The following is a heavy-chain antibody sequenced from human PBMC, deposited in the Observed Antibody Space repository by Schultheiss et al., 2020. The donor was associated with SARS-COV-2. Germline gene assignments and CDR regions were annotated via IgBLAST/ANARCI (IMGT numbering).Heavy chain of an antibody. CDR3: AKVAAWRSLYWYFDL. CDR1: GLTFSNYA. J-gene: IGHJ2*01. V-gene: IGHV3-30-3*01. CDR2: ISSHGNNK. D-gene: IGHD6-13*01. Sequence: GGSLRLSCAASGLTFSNYAMHWVRQAPGKGLEWVTVISSHGNNKFYADSVKGRFTVSRDNSKNTLYLQMNSLRAEDTAVYYCAKVAAWRSLYWYFDLWGRGTLVTVSS.